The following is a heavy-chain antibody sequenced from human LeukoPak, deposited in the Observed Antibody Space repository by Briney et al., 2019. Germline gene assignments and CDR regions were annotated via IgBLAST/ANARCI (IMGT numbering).Heavy chain of an antibody. D-gene: IGHD6-19*01. V-gene: IGHV3-21*01. J-gene: IGHJ4*02. CDR1: GFTFISYT. CDR3: AKSIAVSGASDY. Sequence: GGSLRLSCAASGFTFISYTMHWVRQPPGKGLEWVSSISSSGTYIYYADSVKGRFTISRDNAKNSLHLQMNSLRGEDTAVCYCAKSIAVSGASDYWGQGTLVTVSS. CDR2: ISSSGTYI.